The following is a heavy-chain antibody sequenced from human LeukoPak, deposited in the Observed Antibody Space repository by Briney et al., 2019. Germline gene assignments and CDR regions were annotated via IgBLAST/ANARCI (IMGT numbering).Heavy chain of an antibody. J-gene: IGHJ6*02. CDR3: AKSVDCGGDCYSWSGYYYYGMDV. CDR2: ISGSGGST. D-gene: IGHD2-21*02. Sequence: PGGSLRLSCAASGFTFSSYAMSWVRQAPGKGLEWVSAISGSGGSTYYADSVKGRFTISRDNSKNTLYLQMNSLRAEDTAVYYCAKSVDCGGDCYSWSGYYYYGMDVWGQGTTVTVSS. V-gene: IGHV3-23*01. CDR1: GFTFSSYA.